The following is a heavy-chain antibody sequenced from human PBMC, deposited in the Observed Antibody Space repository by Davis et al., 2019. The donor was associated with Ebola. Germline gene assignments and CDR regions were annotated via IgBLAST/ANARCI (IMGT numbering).Heavy chain of an antibody. Sequence: SETLSLTCTVSGGSISSYYWSWIRQPPGKGLEWIGEINHSGSTNYNPSLKSRVTISVDTSKNQFSLKLSSVTAADTAVYYCARDSRWLVPGTYYYYGMDVWGKGTSVIVSS. J-gene: IGHJ6*04. V-gene: IGHV4-34*01. CDR1: GGSISSYY. D-gene: IGHD6-19*01. CDR2: INHSGST. CDR3: ARDSRWLVPGTYYYYGMDV.